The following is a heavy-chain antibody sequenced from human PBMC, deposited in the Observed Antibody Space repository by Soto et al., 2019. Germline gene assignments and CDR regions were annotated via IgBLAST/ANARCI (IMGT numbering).Heavy chain of an antibody. V-gene: IGHV1-46*01. CDR3: ARDSLSNSPSGY. CDR1: GYTFTSYY. J-gene: IGHJ4*02. D-gene: IGHD4-4*01. CDR2: INPSGGST. Sequence: GPSVKVSCKASGYTFTSYYMHWVRQAPGQGLEWMGIINPSGGSTSYAQKFQGRVTMTRDTSTSTVYMELSSLRSEDTAVYYCARDSLSNSPSGYWGQGTLVTLSS.